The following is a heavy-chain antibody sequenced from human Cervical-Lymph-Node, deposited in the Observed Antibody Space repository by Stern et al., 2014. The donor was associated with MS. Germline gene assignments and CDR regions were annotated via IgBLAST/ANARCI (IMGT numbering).Heavy chain of an antibody. Sequence: QVTLKESGPTLLKPTQTLTLTCTLSGLSVTTDGVGVGWIRQPPGKALEWLTIVYWDDDKRYNPSLKTKLTITMDTAKIQVVLTMTNMDPVDTATYYCAHSLRRSSCSGGRCYYFDYWGQGSLVTVSS. CDR1: GLSVTTDGVG. CDR2: VYWDDDK. CDR3: AHSLRRSSCSGGRCYYFDY. D-gene: IGHD2-15*01. J-gene: IGHJ4*02. V-gene: IGHV2-5*02.